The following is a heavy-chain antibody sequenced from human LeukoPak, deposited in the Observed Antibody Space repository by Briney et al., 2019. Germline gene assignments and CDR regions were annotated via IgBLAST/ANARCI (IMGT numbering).Heavy chain of an antibody. J-gene: IGHJ3*02. CDR2: IYYSGNP. CDR3: ARTYSSSWYTPAVTADAFDI. D-gene: IGHD6-13*01. Sequence: PSDILSLTRTISGRSTSSSSYYGGWIRQPPGKGRERIGGIYYSGNPYYNPYFKCRVPISVYTSKTQFSLKLSSVTAADTAVYYCARTYSSSWYTPAVTADAFDIWGQGTMVTVSS. V-gene: IGHV4-39*01. CDR1: GRSTSSSSYY.